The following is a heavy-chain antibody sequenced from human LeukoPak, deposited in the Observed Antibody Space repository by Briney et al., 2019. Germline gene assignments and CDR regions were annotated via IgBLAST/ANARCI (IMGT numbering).Heavy chain of an antibody. D-gene: IGHD5-12*01. Sequence: ASVKVSCKASGYTFTSYYMHWVRQAPGQGLEWMGIINPSGGSTSYAQKFQGRVTMTRDTSTSTVYMELSSLRSEDTAVYYCARALAHRGYSGYDELDYWGQGTLVTVSS. V-gene: IGHV1-46*01. J-gene: IGHJ4*02. CDR2: INPSGGST. CDR1: GYTFTSYY. CDR3: ARALAHRGYSGYDELDY.